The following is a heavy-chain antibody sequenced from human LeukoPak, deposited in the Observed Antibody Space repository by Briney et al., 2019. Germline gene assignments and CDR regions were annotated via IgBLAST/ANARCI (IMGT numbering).Heavy chain of an antibody. CDR1: GFTFGSYA. D-gene: IGHD6-19*01. CDR2: IKQDGSEK. Sequence: GGSLRLSCAASGFTFGSYAMSWVRQAPGKGLEWVANIKQDGSEKYYVDSVKGRFTISRDNAKNSLYLQMNSLRAEDTAVYYCARDQYSSGSLWGQGTLVTVSP. V-gene: IGHV3-7*01. J-gene: IGHJ4*02. CDR3: ARDQYSSGSL.